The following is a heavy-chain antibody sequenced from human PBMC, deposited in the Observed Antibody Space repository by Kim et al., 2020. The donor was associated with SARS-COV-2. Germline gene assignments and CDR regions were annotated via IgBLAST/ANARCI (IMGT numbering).Heavy chain of an antibody. D-gene: IGHD3-16*01. J-gene: IGHJ4*02. Sequence: ADSGKGRFTIATDNSTNTMYLQMNSLRAEDPSVYYCAKAGETCLRSYFDYWGQETLVTVSS. CDR3: AKAGETCLRSYFDY. V-gene: IGHV3-23*01.